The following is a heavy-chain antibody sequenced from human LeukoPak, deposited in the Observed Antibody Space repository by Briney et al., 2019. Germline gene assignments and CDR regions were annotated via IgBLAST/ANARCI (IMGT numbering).Heavy chain of an antibody. Sequence: ASVKVSCKASGYTFTSYGISWVRQAPGQGLEWMGWISAYNGNTNYAQKLQGRVTMTTDTSTSTAYMELRSLRSDDTAVYYCARDSGVYSNYELFDYWGQGTLVTVSS. CDR2: ISAYNGNT. V-gene: IGHV1-18*01. D-gene: IGHD4-11*01. J-gene: IGHJ4*02. CDR3: ARDSGVYSNYELFDY. CDR1: GYTFTSYG.